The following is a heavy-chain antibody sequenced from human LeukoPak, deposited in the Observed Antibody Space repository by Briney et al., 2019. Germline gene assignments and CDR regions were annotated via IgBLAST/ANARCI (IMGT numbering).Heavy chain of an antibody. V-gene: IGHV4-4*07. D-gene: IGHD3-16*01. Sequence: PSETLSLTCTVSGGSISSYYWSWIRQPAGKGLEWIGRIYTSGSTNYNPSLKSRVTMSVDTSKNQFSLKLSSVTAADTAVYYCASFGGDADGDGYRADYYFDYWGQGTLVTVSS. CDR3: ASFGGDADGDGYRADYYFDY. CDR2: IYTSGST. CDR1: GGSISSYY. J-gene: IGHJ4*02.